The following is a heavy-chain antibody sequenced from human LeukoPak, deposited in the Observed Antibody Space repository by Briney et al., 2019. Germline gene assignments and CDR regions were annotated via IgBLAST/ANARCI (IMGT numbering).Heavy chain of an antibody. Sequence: GGSLRLSCAASGFTFSSYAMHWVRQAPGKGLEWVAVISYGGSNKYYADSVKGRFTISRDNSKNTLYLQMNSLRAEDTAVYYCARDPLVATFDYWGQGTLVTVSS. CDR3: ARDPLVATFDY. V-gene: IGHV3-30*04. D-gene: IGHD5-12*01. J-gene: IGHJ4*02. CDR2: ISYGGSNK. CDR1: GFTFSSYA.